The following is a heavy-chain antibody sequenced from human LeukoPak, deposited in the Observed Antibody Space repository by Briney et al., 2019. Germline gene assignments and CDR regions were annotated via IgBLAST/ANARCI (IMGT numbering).Heavy chain of an antibody. J-gene: IGHJ4*02. CDR1: GGSISSYH. CDR2: IYTSGST. D-gene: IGHD3-10*01. CDR3: ARDSYYYGSGSLFDY. V-gene: IGHV4-4*07. Sequence: PSETLSLTCTVSGGSISSYHWSWIRQPAGKGLEWIGRIYTSGSTNYNPSLKSRVTMSVDTSKNQFSLKLSSVTAADTAVYYCARDSYYYGSGSLFDYWGQGTLVTVSS.